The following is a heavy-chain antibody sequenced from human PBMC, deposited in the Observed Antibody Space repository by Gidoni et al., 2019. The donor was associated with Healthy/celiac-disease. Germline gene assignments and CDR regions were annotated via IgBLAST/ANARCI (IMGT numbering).Heavy chain of an antibody. Sequence: QVQLQESGPGLVKPSQTLSLTCTVSGGSISSGGYYWSWIRQHPGKGLEWIGYIYYSGSTYYNPSLKSRVTISVATSKNQFSLKLSSVTAADTAVYYCARARLGYCTNGVCYFDYWGQGTLVTVSS. CDR3: ARARLGYCTNGVCYFDY. D-gene: IGHD2-8*01. J-gene: IGHJ4*02. V-gene: IGHV4-31*03. CDR1: GGSISSGGYY. CDR2: IYYSGST.